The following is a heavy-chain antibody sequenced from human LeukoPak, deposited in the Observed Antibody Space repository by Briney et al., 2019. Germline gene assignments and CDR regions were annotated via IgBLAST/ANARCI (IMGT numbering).Heavy chain of an antibody. Sequence: SETLSLTCTVSGYSISSGYYRGWIRQPPGKGLEWIGSIYHSGSTYYNPSLKSRVTISVDTSKNQFYLKLSSVTSADTAVYYCARTKAAVRFLEWCSFDPWGQGNLVTVSS. CDR2: IYHSGST. CDR3: ARTKAAVRFLEWCSFDP. D-gene: IGHD3-3*01. J-gene: IGHJ5*02. V-gene: IGHV4-38-2*02. CDR1: GYSISSGYY.